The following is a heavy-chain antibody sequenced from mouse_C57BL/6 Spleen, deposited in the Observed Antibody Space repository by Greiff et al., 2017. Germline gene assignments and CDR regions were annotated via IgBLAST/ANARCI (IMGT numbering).Heavy chain of an antibody. CDR1: GYTFTDYE. CDR2: IDPETGGT. V-gene: IGHV1-15*01. CDR3: TRRDYGSSPYYFDY. D-gene: IGHD1-1*01. J-gene: IGHJ2*01. Sequence: VQLQQSGAELVRPGASVTLSCKASGYTFTDYEMHWVKQTPVHGLEWIGAIDPETGGTAYNQKFKGKAILTADKSSSTAYMELRSLTSEDSAVYYCTRRDYGSSPYYFDYWGQGTTLTVSS.